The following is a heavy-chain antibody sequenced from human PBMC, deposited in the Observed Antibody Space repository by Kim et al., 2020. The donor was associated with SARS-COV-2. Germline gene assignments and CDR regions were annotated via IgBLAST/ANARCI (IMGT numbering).Heavy chain of an antibody. J-gene: IGHJ4*02. V-gene: IGHV5-51*01. CDR2: DT. Sequence: DTSYAPSVQGQVTISADNSISTAYLQWSSLRASDTGMYYCARRSGWYTDYWGQGTLVTVSS. CDR3: ARRSGWYTDY. D-gene: IGHD6-19*01.